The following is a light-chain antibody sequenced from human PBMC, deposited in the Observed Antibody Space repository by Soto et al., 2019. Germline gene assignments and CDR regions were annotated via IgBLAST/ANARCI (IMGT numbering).Light chain of an antibody. CDR1: QSVINY. CDR3: QQYGNSPKT. J-gene: IGKJ1*01. CDR2: DTS. V-gene: IGKV3-11*01. Sequence: IVLTQSPATLSLSPGERATLSCRASQSVINYLAWYQQKPGQAPRLLIYDTSNRATGIPARFSGSGSGTDFTLIISSLEPEDFAVYYCQQYGNSPKTFGQGTKVDIK.